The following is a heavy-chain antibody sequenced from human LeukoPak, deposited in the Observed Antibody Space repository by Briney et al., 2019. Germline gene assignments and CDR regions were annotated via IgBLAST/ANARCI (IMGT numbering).Heavy chain of an antibody. CDR2: TNQDGSVE. Sequence: GGSLRLSCVASGFTFSHYYMSWVRQAPGQGLEWVAHTNQDGSVEFHVDSVKGRFTISRDNAKNSLYLQMNSLRADDTAVYYCARDYYGSHDYWGQGTLVTVSS. D-gene: IGHD3-10*01. CDR3: ARDYYGSHDY. J-gene: IGHJ4*02. CDR1: GFTFSHYY. V-gene: IGHV3-7*01.